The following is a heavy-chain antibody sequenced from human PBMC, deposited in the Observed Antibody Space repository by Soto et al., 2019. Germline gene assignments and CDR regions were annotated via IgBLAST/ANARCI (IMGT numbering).Heavy chain of an antibody. CDR2: ISYDGSNK. D-gene: IGHD6-19*01. J-gene: IGHJ4*02. V-gene: IGHV3-30-3*01. Sequence: QVQLVESGGGVVQPGRSLRLSCAASGFTFSSYAMHWVRQAPGKGLEWVAVISYDGSNKYYADSVKGRFTISRDNSKNTLYLQMNSLRAEVTAVYYCARWGIAVAGVDYWAQGPLVTVSS. CDR1: GFTFSSYA. CDR3: ARWGIAVAGVDY.